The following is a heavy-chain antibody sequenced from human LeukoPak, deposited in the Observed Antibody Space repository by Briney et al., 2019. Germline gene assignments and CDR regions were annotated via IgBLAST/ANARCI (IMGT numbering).Heavy chain of an antibody. J-gene: IGHJ4*02. V-gene: IGHV4-39*01. D-gene: IGHD3-22*01. CDR1: GGSISSSGYY. Sequence: SETLSLTCTVSGGSISSSGYYWGWIRQPPGKGLEWIGSIYYSGSTYYNPSLKSRVTISVDTSKNQFSLKLSSVTAADTAVYYCARQRGYYYDSSGYYFDYWGQGTLVTVSS. CDR3: ARQRGYYYDSSGYYFDY. CDR2: IYYSGST.